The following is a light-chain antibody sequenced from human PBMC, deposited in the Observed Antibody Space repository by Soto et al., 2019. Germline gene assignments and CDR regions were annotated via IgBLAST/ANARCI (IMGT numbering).Light chain of an antibody. J-gene: IGKJ4*01. CDR2: GAS. CDR3: QQYGSSPLT. CDR1: QIVSSSY. V-gene: IGKV3-20*01. Sequence: EIVITQSPVTLSVSPGERATLSCMAIQIVSSSYLAWYQQKPGQAPRLLIYGASSRATGIPDRFSGSGSGTDFTLTISRLEPEDFAVYYCQQYGSSPLTFGGGTKVDIK.